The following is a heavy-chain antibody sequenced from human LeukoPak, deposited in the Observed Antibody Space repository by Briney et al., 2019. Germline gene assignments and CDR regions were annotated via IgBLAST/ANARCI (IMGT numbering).Heavy chain of an antibody. J-gene: IGHJ5*02. Sequence: PGGSLRLSCAASGFTFSSYSMNWVRQAPGKGLEWVSSISSSSSYIYYADSVKGRFTISRDNAKNSLYLQMNSLRAEDTAVSYCARDLRVSSGWYVDWFDPWCQGTLVTVSS. CDR2: ISSSSSYI. V-gene: IGHV3-21*01. D-gene: IGHD6-19*01. CDR1: GFTFSSYS. CDR3: ARDLRVSSGWYVDWFDP.